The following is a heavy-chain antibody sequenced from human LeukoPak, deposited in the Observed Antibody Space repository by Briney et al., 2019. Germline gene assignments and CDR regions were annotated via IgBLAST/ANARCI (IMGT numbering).Heavy chain of an antibody. V-gene: IGHV4-39*07. CDR1: GGSISGYY. D-gene: IGHD3-10*01. Sequence: SETLSLTCTVSGGSISGYYWGWIRQPPGKGLEWIGSIYYSGSTYYNPSLKSRVTISVDTSKNQFSLKLSSVTAADTAVYYCARSYYYGSGSSKIFDYWGQGTLVTVSS. CDR2: IYYSGST. CDR3: ARSYYYGSGSSKIFDY. J-gene: IGHJ4*02.